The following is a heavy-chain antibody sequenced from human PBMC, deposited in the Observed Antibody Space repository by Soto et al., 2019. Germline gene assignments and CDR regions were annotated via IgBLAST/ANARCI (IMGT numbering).Heavy chain of an antibody. J-gene: IGHJ3*02. CDR2: SYYSGST. D-gene: IGHD2-15*01. CDR3: AMGLLLPYAFDM. Sequence: QVQLQESGPGLVKPSQTLSLTCTVSGGSISSGGYYWSWIRQHPGKGLEWLGYSYYSGSTYYNPSLKSRVTISADTSKNQFSLKLSSVTAADTAVYYCAMGLLLPYAFDMWGQGTMFTVSS. CDR1: GGSISSGGYY. V-gene: IGHV4-31*03.